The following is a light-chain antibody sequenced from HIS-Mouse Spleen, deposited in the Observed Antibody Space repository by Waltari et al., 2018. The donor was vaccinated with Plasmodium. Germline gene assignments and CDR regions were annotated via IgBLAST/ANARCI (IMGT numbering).Light chain of an antibody. V-gene: IGKV3-11*01. Sequence: EIVLTQSPATLSLSQGASATLSCRASQSVSSYLAWYQQKPGQAPRLLIYDASNRATGIPARFSGSGSGTDFTLTISSLEPEDFAVYYCQQRSNWPRVLTFGGGTKVEIK. CDR3: QQRSNWPRVLT. CDR2: DAS. J-gene: IGKJ4*01. CDR1: QSVSSY.